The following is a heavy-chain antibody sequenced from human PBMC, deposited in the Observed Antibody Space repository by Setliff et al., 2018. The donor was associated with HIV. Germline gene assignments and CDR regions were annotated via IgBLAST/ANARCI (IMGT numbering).Heavy chain of an antibody. CDR3: ARDHPHGGWFSTSWDYYYMDV. Sequence: SETLSLTCTVSGDSITSHYWSWIRQPAGKGLEWIGRIYSSGRTTYNPPLKSRFTMALDTSRNEVSLKVSSVTAADAAVYYCARDHPHGGWFSTSWDYYYMDVWGKGTTVTV. CDR1: GDSITSHY. CDR2: IYSSGRT. D-gene: IGHD3-10*01. J-gene: IGHJ6*03. V-gene: IGHV4-4*07.